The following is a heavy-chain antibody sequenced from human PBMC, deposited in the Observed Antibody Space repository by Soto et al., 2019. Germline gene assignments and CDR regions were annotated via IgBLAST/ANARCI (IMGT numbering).Heavy chain of an antibody. CDR1: GYTFTGYA. CDR3: ARAVAVPADFDY. D-gene: IGHD6-19*01. CDR2: INAGNGNT. J-gene: IGHJ4*02. V-gene: IGHV1-3*05. Sequence: QVQLVQSGAEEKKPGASVKVSCKASGYTFTGYAMHWVRQAPGQRLEWMGWINAGNGNTKYSQKFQGRVTITRDTSASTGYRELSRLRSEDTAVYYCARAVAVPADFDYWGQGTLVTVSS.